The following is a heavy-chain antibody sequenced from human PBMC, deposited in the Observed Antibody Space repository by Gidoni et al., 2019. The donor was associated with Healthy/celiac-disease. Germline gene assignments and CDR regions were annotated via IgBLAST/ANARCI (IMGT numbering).Heavy chain of an antibody. Sequence: EVQLVESGGGLVQPGRSLRLSCAASGFTFDDYAMHWVRQAPGKGLEWVSGISWNSGSIGYADSVKGRFTISRDNAKNSLYLQMNSLRAEDTALYYCAKAEGMRDAFDIWGQGTMVTVSS. V-gene: IGHV3-9*01. CDR2: ISWNSGSI. J-gene: IGHJ3*02. CDR1: GFTFDDYA. D-gene: IGHD3-10*01. CDR3: AKAEGMRDAFDI.